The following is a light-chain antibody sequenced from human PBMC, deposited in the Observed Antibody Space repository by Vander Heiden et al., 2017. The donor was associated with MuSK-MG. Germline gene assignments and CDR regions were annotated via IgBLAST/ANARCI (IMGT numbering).Light chain of an antibody. Sequence: QSLLTQPPSASGTPGQRVTTSCSGSSSNIGSNYVYWYLQFPGAAPKLLIYRNGQRPSGVPNRFSGSKSGTSASLAISGLRSEDEADYYCAVWDDSLSGPVFGGGTKLTVL. CDR2: RNG. CDR1: SSNIGSNY. CDR3: AVWDDSLSGPV. J-gene: IGLJ2*01. V-gene: IGLV1-47*01.